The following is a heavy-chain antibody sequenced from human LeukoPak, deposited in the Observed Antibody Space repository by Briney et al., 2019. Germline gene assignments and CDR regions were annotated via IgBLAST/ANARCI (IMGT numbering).Heavy chain of an antibody. CDR2: IINSGVST. Sequence: GGSLRLSCAASGFTFSSYAMSWVRQAPGKGPEWVSTIINSGVSTYYADSVKGRFTISRDNSKNTLYLQMSGLRAEDTAVYYCAKFRGVPLDSWSFDYWGLGTLVTVSS. V-gene: IGHV3-23*01. J-gene: IGHJ4*02. CDR1: GFTFSSYA. CDR3: AKFRGVPLDSWSFDY. D-gene: IGHD6-13*01.